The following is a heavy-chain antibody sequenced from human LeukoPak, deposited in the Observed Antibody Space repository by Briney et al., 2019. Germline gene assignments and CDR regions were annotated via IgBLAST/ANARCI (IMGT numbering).Heavy chain of an antibody. D-gene: IGHD2-15*01. CDR2: IYYSGST. CDR3: ARGGPYCSGGGCYSRTSNWFDP. J-gene: IGHJ5*02. Sequence: SETLSLTCTVSGGSISSRTYYWGWIRQPPGKGLEWIGTIYYSGSTYYSPSLKSRVTISVDTSKNQFSLKLSSVTAADTAVYYCARGGPYCSGGGCYSRTSNWFDPWGQGTLVTVSS. V-gene: IGHV4-39*01. CDR1: GGSISSRTYY.